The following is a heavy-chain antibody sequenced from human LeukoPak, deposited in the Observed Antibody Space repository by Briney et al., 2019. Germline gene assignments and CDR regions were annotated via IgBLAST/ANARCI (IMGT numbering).Heavy chain of an antibody. J-gene: IGHJ5*02. CDR2: ISAYNGNT. Sequence: ASVKVSCTASGYTFTSYGISWVRQAPGQGLEWMGWISAYNGNTNYAQKLQGRVTMTTDTSTSTAYMELRSLRSDDTAVYYCARVMMGYSGYETYDWFDPWGQGTLVTVSS. CDR3: ARVMMGYSGYETYDWFDP. CDR1: GYTFTSYG. V-gene: IGHV1-18*04. D-gene: IGHD5-12*01.